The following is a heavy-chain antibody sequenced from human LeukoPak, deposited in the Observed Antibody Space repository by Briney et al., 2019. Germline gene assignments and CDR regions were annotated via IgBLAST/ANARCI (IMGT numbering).Heavy chain of an antibody. D-gene: IGHD6-13*01. CDR2: IKSDGSST. V-gene: IGHV3-74*01. Sequence: GGSLRLSCAASGFTFSSYWMHWVRQAPGKGLVWVSRIKSDGSSTSYAEFVKGRFTISRDNAKNTLYLQMNSLRAEDTAVYYCAYIAAAGTAGAFDIWGQGTMVTVSS. CDR3: AYIAAAGTAGAFDI. J-gene: IGHJ3*02. CDR1: GFTFSSYW.